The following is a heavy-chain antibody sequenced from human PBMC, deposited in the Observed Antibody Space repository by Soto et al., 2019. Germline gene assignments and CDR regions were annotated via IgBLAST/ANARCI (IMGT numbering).Heavy chain of an antibody. V-gene: IGHV3-9*01. CDR1: GFTFDGYA. Sequence: GGSLRLSCAASGFTFDGYAMHWVRQAPGKGLEWVSGISWNSGSIGYADSVKGRFTISRDNAKNSLYLQMNSLRAEDTALYYCAKGFGGILTGPFDYWGQGTLVTVSS. J-gene: IGHJ4*02. D-gene: IGHD3-9*01. CDR2: ISWNSGSI. CDR3: AKGFGGILTGPFDY.